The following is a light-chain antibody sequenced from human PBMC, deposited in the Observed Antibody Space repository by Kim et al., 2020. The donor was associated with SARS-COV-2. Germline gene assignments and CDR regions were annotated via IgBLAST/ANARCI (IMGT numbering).Light chain of an antibody. CDR1: QSIHSN. V-gene: IGKV3-15*01. Sequence: EIVMTQSPATLSVSPGERATLSCRASQSIHSNLAWYQQRPGQGPRLLIYAASTRATGIPARFSGSGSGADFTLTISSLQSEDFAVYYCQQYNNWPLTFGGGTKVDIK. CDR3: QQYNNWPLT. CDR2: AAS. J-gene: IGKJ4*01.